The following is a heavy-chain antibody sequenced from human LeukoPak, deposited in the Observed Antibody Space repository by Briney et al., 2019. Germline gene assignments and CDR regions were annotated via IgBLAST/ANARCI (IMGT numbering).Heavy chain of an antibody. D-gene: IGHD5-12*01. CDR3: AKDRYNDYEGGWFDP. CDR1: RFTFSTYA. J-gene: IGHJ5*02. V-gene: IGHV3-23*01. Sequence: GGSLRLSCAASRFTFSTYAMSWVRQAPGKGLEWVSAISDSGGSTYYADSVRGRFTVSRDNSKNTLYLQMNSLRAEDTAVYYCAKDRYNDYEGGWFDPWGQGTLVTASS. CDR2: ISDSGGST.